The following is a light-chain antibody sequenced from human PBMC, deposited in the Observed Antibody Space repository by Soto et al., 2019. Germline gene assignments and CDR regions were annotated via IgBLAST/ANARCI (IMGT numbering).Light chain of an antibody. V-gene: IGKV3-15*01. CDR2: GAS. Sequence: EVGMTQSPATLSVSPGERATLSCRASQSVSSNLAWYQQKPGQTPRLLMYGASTRATGIPARFSGSGSGTEFTLTISSLQSEDFAVYYCQQYHTCPPFTFGGGTKVDIK. CDR3: QQYHTCPPFT. CDR1: QSVSSN. J-gene: IGKJ4*01.